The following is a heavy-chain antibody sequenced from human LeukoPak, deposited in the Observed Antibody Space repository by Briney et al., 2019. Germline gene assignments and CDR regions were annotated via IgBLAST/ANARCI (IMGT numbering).Heavy chain of an antibody. V-gene: IGHV3-7*01. CDR2: IKQDGSEK. J-gene: IGHJ4*02. D-gene: IGHD3-10*01. Sequence: GGSLRLSCAASGFTFSSYWMSWVRQAPGKGLEWVANIKQDGSEKYYVDSVKGRFTISRDNAKNSLYPQMNSLRAEDTAVYYCARARQVLPKPDRGYYFDYWGQGTLVTVSS. CDR3: ARARQVLPKPDRGYYFDY. CDR1: GFTFSSYW.